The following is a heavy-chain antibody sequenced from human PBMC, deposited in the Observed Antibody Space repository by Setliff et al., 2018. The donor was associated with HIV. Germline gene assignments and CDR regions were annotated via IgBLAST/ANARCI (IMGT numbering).Heavy chain of an antibody. CDR3: ASSSGWYGAAQFDP. V-gene: IGHV4-39*07. D-gene: IGHD6-19*01. CDR2: IYYSGST. CDR1: GGSISSSSYY. Sequence: SETLSLTCTVSGGSISSSSYYWGWIRQPPGKGLEWIGSIYYSGSTYYNPSLKSRVTISLDTSKNQFSLKLTSVTAADTAVYFCASSSGWYGAAQFDPWGQGTLVTVSS. J-gene: IGHJ5*02.